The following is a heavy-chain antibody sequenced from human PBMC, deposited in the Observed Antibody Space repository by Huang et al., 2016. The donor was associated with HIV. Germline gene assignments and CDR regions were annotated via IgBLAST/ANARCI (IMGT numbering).Heavy chain of an antibody. Sequence: QITLRESGPTLVKPTQTLTLTCTFSGFSLSTNGVGVGWIRQPPGKALEWLALLSWNDDERSSPSLECRLTISKDISKNQVVLTMTNMDPVDTGTYYCVHRWDPVPVFSYFDSWGQGTLVTVSS. CDR1: GFSLSTNGVG. CDR3: VHRWDPVPVFSYFDS. D-gene: IGHD1-26*01. J-gene: IGHJ4*02. CDR2: LSWNDDE. V-gene: IGHV2-5*04.